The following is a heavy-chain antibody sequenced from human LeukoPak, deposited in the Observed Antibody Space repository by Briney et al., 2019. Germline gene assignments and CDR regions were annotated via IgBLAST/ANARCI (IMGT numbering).Heavy chain of an antibody. V-gene: IGHV1-2*02. D-gene: IGHD3-16*01. CDR1: GYRLTAYS. CDR3: ARASGGGQTSFDI. CDR2: INPNSGDT. J-gene: IGHJ3*02. Sequence: GASVKVSCKASGYRLTAYSMHWVRQAPGLGLEWMGWINPNSGDTKNAQNYQGRITMTRDTSISTVYMELTSLRSDDTAVFYCARASGGGQTSFDIWGQGTVVTVSS.